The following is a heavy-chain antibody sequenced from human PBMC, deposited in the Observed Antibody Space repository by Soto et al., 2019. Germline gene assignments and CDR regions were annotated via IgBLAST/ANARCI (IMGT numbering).Heavy chain of an antibody. CDR2: INHSGST. Sequence: SSETLSLTCAVYGGSFSGYYWSWIRQPPGKGLEWIGEINHSGSTNYNPSLKSRVTISVDTSKNQFSLKLSSVTAADTAVYYCARGIGVVLMVYAPRDPNWFDPWGQGTLVTVSS. D-gene: IGHD2-8*01. J-gene: IGHJ5*02. CDR1: GGSFSGYY. V-gene: IGHV4-34*01. CDR3: ARGIGVVLMVYAPRDPNWFDP.